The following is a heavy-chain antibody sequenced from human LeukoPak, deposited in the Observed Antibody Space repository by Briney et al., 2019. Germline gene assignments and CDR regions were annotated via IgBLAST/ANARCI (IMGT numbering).Heavy chain of an antibody. CDR2: INHSGST. D-gene: IGHD5-12*01. V-gene: IGHV4-34*01. CDR1: GGSFSGYY. J-gene: IGHJ4*02. CDR3: ARADIVATIQFDY. Sequence: PSETLSLTCAVYGGSFSGYYWSWIRQPPGKGLEWIGEINHSGSTNYNPSLKSRVTISVDTSKNQFSLKLSSVTAADTAVYYCARADIVATIQFDYWGQGTLVTVSS.